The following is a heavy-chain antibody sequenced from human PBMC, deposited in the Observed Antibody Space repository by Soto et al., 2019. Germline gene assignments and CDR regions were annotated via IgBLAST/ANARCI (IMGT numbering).Heavy chain of an antibody. CDR2: ISTSTSYI. V-gene: IGHV3-21*01. J-gene: IGHJ3*02. D-gene: IGHD2-15*01. CDR3: ARLYCRGGSCYSGDAFDM. CDR1: GFTFSSYG. Sequence: EVQLVESGGGLVKPGGSLRLSCAASGFTFSSYGMNWVRQAPGKGLEWVSSISTSTSYIYYADSVKGRFTISRDNAKNSVDLQMNSLRAEDTAVYYCARLYCRGGSCYSGDAFDMWGQGTMVTVSS.